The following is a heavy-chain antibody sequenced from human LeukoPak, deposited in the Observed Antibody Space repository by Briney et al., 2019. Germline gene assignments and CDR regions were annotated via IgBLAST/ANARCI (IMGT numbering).Heavy chain of an antibody. Sequence: GGSLRLSCAASGFTFNYYWMNWVRQAPGKGLEWVAVISYDGSNKYYADSVKGRFTISRDNSKNTLYLQMNSLRAEDTAVYYCAKDQKGIAGQTYYYYGMDVWGQGTTVTVSS. CDR2: ISYDGSNK. CDR1: GFTFNYYW. CDR3: AKDQKGIAGQTYYYYGMDV. V-gene: IGHV3-30*18. D-gene: IGHD6-13*01. J-gene: IGHJ6*02.